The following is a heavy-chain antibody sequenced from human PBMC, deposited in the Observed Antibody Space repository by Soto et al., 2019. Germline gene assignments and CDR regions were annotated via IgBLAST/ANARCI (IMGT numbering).Heavy chain of an antibody. CDR3: AREGYDILTGYPYNWFDP. CDR1: GYTFTSYG. Sequence: GXSVKVSFKASGYTFTSYGISLVRHAPGQGLEWMGWISAYNGNTNYAQKLQGRVTMTTDTSTSTAYMELRSLRSDDKAVYYCAREGYDILTGYPYNWFDPWGQGTLVTVS. CDR2: ISAYNGNT. J-gene: IGHJ5*02. V-gene: IGHV1-18*01. D-gene: IGHD3-9*01.